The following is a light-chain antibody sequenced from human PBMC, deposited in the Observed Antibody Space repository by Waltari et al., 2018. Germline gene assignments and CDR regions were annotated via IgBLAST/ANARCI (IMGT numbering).Light chain of an antibody. CDR1: QSVSSF. Sequence: EIVLTQSPATLSLSPGERATLSCRASQSVSSFLAWYQHKPGQAPSLLIYDASNRATVIPARFSGSGSGTDFTLTISSLEPEDFAVYYCQQRSNWPKITFGQGTRLEIK. CDR3: QQRSNWPKIT. J-gene: IGKJ5*01. V-gene: IGKV3-11*01. CDR2: DAS.